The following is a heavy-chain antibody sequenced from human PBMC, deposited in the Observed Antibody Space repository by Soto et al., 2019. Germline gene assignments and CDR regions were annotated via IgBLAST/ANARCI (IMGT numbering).Heavy chain of an antibody. Sequence: GGSLRLSCAASGFTFSSYSMNWVRQAPGKGLEWVSSISSSSSYIYYADSVKGRFTISRDNAKNSLYLQMNSLRAEDTAVYYCARDYFGDPNWTGGGVDYWGQGTLVTVSS. D-gene: IGHD1-20*01. CDR3: ARDYFGDPNWTGGGVDY. V-gene: IGHV3-21*01. CDR1: GFTFSSYS. J-gene: IGHJ4*02. CDR2: ISSSSSYI.